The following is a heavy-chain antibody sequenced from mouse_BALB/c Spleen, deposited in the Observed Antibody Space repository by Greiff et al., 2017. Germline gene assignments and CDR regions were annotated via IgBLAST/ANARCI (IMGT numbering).Heavy chain of an antibody. CDR2: IDPENGNT. J-gene: IGHJ3*01. CDR3: ARGGNYDFAY. V-gene: IGHV14-1*02. Sequence: EVKLQQSGAELVRPGALVKLSCKASGFNIKDYYMHWVKQRPEQGLEWIGWIDPENGNTIYDPKFQGKASITADTSSNPAYLQRSSLTSEDTAVYSCARGGNYDFAYWGQGTLVTVSA. D-gene: IGHD2-1*01. CDR1: GFNIKDYY.